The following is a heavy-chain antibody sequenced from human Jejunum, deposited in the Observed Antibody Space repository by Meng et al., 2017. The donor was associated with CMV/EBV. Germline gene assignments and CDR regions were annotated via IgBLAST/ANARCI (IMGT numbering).Heavy chain of an antibody. CDR2: ITNSGSRI. CDR1: GVNFGGYS. J-gene: IGHJ4*02. Sequence: CAVSGVNFGGYSMNWVRQDPGKGLEWVAYITNSGSRIYYVDSVKDRFTISRDNAQNSLYLQMNNLRPEDTAVYYCARDNDFTNYYWGQGTLVTVSS. CDR3: ARDNDFTNYY. V-gene: IGHV3-21*01. D-gene: IGHD3-10*01.